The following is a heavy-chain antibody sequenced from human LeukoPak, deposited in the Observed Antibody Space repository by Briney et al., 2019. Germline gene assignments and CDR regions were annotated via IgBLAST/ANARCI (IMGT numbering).Heavy chain of an antibody. CDR3: ARSGAYDSSGYYYVLDY. Sequence: PGRSLRLSCAASGFTFSSYAMHWVRQAPGKGLEWVSYISSSSSTIYYADSVKGRFTISRDSAKNSLYLQMNSLRAEDTALYYCARSGAYDSSGYYYVLDYWGQETLVTVSS. D-gene: IGHD3-22*01. V-gene: IGHV3-48*04. J-gene: IGHJ4*02. CDR2: ISSSSSTI. CDR1: GFTFSSYA.